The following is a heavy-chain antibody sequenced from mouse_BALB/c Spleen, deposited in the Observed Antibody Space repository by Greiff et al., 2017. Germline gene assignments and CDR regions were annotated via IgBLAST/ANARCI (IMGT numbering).Heavy chain of an antibody. D-gene: IGHD2-3*01. CDR3: ARPASDGYFAY. Sequence: QVQLQQSGPELVKPGASVKMSCKASGYTFTSYYIHWVKQRPGQGLEWIGWIYPGDGSTKYNEKFKGKTTLTADKSSSTAYMLLSSLTSEDSAIYFCARPASDGYFAYWGQGTLVTVSA. V-gene: IGHV1S56*01. CDR2: IYPGDGST. J-gene: IGHJ3*01. CDR1: GYTFTSYY.